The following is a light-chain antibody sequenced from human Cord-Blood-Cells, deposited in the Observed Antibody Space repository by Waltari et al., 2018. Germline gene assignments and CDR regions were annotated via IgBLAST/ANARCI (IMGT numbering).Light chain of an antibody. CDR2: AAS. J-gene: IGKJ2*01. Sequence: IQMTHSPSSLSPSVGASVTIPCRASQSISSYLNWYQQKPGKAPKLLIYAASSLQSGVPSRFSGSGSGTDFTLTISSLQPEDFATYYCQQSYSTPYTFGQGTKLEIK. V-gene: IGKV1-39*01. CDR3: QQSYSTPYT. CDR1: QSISSY.